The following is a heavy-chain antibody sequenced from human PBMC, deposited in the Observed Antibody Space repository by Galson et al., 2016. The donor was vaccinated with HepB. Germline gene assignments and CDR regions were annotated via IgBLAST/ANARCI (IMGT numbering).Heavy chain of an antibody. CDR2: IYWDDDK. J-gene: IGHJ3*02. CDR1: GFSLTSTGEG. D-gene: IGHD2-15*01. Sequence: PALVKPTQTLTLTCSFSGFSLTSTGEGVGWIRQPPGEAPEWLALIYWDDDKRYSPSLETRLTITKDTSENHVVLTLTNTDPGDTATYYCAHRKGGNCTTSLCYHHDAFDIWGQGAMVTVSS. V-gene: IGHV2-5*02. CDR3: AHRKGGNCTTSLCYHHDAFDI.